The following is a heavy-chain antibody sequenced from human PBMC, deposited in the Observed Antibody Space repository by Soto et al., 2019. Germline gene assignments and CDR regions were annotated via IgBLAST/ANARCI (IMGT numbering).Heavy chain of an antibody. J-gene: IGHJ3*01. Sequence: QVQLQESGPGLVNPSQTLSLTCTVSGGSINSGGYFWSWTRQVPGKGLEWIGYIYYSGSTYYNPSLKSRVTMSIDTSKSQFSLKLSSVTAADTAVYYCARALRRDGGNSQFGAFDVWGHGTMVTVSS. D-gene: IGHD2-21*02. V-gene: IGHV4-31*03. CDR3: ARALRRDGGNSQFGAFDV. CDR2: IYYSGST. CDR1: GGSINSGGYF.